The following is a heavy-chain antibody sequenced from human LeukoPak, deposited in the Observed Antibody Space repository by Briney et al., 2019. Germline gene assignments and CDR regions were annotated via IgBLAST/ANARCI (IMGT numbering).Heavy chain of an antibody. CDR1: GGSVNSHF. D-gene: IGHD3-3*01. CDR2: YYYGGST. V-gene: IGHV4-59*02. CDR3: AIMGSAYGNAFDV. Sequence: SETLSLTCAVSGGSVNSHFCSWVRHSPGKELEWIGYYYYGGSTLYNPSLSSRVTISVDASKNHFSLRLNSVTGADTGVYYCAIMGSAYGNAFDVWGQGTMVTVSP. J-gene: IGHJ3*01.